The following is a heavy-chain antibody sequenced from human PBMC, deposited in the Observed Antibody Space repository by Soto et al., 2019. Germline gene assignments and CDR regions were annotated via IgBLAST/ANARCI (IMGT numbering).Heavy chain of an antibody. J-gene: IGHJ6*02. CDR2: IDPSDSYT. D-gene: IGHD2-2*02. V-gene: IGHV5-10-1*01. CDR1: GYSFTSYW. CDR3: ARLVCSSTSCYTGSDYYYGMDV. Sequence: LGESLKISCKRSGYSFTSYWISWVRQMPGKGLEWMGRIDPSDSYTNYSPSFQGHVTISADKSISTAYLQWSSLKASDTAMYYCARLVCSSTSCYTGSDYYYGMDVWGQGTTVTVSS.